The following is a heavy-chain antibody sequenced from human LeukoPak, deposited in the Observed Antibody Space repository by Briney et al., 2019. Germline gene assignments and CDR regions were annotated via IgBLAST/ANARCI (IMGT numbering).Heavy chain of an antibody. CDR2: IYHSGST. CDR3: ASNRNTPEKSLDY. V-gene: IGHV4-38-2*01. CDR1: GYSISCGYY. Sequence: SETLSLTCAVSGYSISCGYYWGWIRQPPGKGLEWIGSIYHSGSTYYNPSLKSRVTISVDTSKNQFSLKLSSVTAADTAVYYCASNRNTPEKSLDYWGQGTLVTVSS. J-gene: IGHJ4*02. D-gene: IGHD3-16*02.